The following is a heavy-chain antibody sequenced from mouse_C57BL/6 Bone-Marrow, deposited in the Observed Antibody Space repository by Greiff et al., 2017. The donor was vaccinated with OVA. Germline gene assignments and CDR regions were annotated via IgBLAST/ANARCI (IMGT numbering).Heavy chain of an antibody. V-gene: IGHV2-2*01. CDR2: IWSGGST. Sequence: VNVVESGPGLVQPSQSLSITCTVSGFSLTSYGVHWVRQSPGKGLEWLGVIWSGGSTDYNAAFISRLSISKDNSKSQVFFNMNSLQADDTAIYYSARTFVDTTVPYYFDYWGQGTTLTVSS. CDR1: GFSLTSYG. D-gene: IGHD1-1*01. J-gene: IGHJ2*01. CDR3: ARTFVDTTVPYYFDY.